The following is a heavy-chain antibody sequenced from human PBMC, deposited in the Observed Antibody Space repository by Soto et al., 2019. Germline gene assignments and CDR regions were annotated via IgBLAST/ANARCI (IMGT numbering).Heavy chain of an antibody. CDR1: GFIVSNND. CDR3: ARGRITWELRDAFDI. Sequence: EVQLVESGGGLVQTGGSLRLSCVASGFIVSNNDMSWVRQAPGKGLEWVSVLNSGGNTYYADSVKGRFTTSRHTSKSTVYLHMDGLRPEDTAVYYCARGRITWELRDAFDIWGQGTMVTVSS. CDR2: LNSGGNT. V-gene: IGHV3-53*04. D-gene: IGHD1-26*01. J-gene: IGHJ3*02.